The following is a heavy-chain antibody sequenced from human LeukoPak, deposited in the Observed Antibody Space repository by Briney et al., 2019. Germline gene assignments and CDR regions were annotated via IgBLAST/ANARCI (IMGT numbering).Heavy chain of an antibody. D-gene: IGHD3/OR15-3a*01. V-gene: IGHV3-30*18. CDR2: ISNDGSKT. J-gene: IGHJ4*02. Sequence: GRSLRLSCAASGFTFSSDGMHWVRQAPGKGLEWVAVISNDGSKTYYADSVKGRFTISRDNSKNTLYLQMNSLRAEDTAVYYCAKDQLDSVFDYWGQGTLVTVSS. CDR3: AKDQLDSVFDY. CDR1: GFTFSSDG.